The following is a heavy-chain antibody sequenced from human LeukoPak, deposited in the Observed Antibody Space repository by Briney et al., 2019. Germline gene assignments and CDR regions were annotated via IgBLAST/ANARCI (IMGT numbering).Heavy chain of an antibody. CDR1: GYTFTSYG. CDR2: ISACNGNT. D-gene: IGHD2-2*02. V-gene: IGHV1-18*01. Sequence: ASVKVSCKASGYTFTSYGISWVRQAPGQRLEWMGWISACNGNTNYAQKLQGRVTMTTDTSTSTAYMELRSLRSDDTAVYYCARDGGEVPAAIRGWFDPWGQGTLVTVSS. J-gene: IGHJ5*02. CDR3: ARDGGEVPAAIRGWFDP.